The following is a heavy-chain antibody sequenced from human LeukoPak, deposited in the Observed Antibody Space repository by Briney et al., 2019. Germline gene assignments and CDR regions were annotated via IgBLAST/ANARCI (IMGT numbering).Heavy chain of an antibody. CDR2: ITGSAESA. V-gene: IGHV3-23*01. J-gene: IGHJ5*01. CDR1: GFTFSNYA. Sequence: PGGSLRLSCAASGFTFSNYAMSWVRQVPGKGLEWVSTITGSAESAYYADSVKGRFSISRDNSKNTLHLQLKSLRAEDTAVYYCAKDESSGYYYLDSWGQGTLVTVSS. CDR3: AKDESSGYYYLDS. D-gene: IGHD3-22*01.